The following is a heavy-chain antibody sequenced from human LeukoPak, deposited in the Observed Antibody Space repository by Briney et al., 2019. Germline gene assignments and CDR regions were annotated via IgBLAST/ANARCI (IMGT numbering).Heavy chain of an antibody. Sequence: GGSLRLSCAASGFTFSSYWMHWVRQAPGKGLVWVSRINRDGSSTNHADSVKGRFTISRDNAKNTLYLQMNSLRAEDTAVYYCVRDDSSHFDYWGQGALVTVSS. J-gene: IGHJ4*02. CDR3: VRDDSSHFDY. CDR2: INRDGSST. D-gene: IGHD6-13*01. V-gene: IGHV3-74*01. CDR1: GFTFSSYW.